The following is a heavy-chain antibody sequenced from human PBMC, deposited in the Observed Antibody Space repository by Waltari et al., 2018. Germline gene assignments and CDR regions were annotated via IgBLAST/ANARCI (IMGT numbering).Heavy chain of an antibody. D-gene: IGHD3-9*01. Sequence: QVQLQESGPGLVKPSQTLSLTCTVSGGSISSGSYYWSWIRQPAGKGLEWIGRIYTSGSTNYNPSLKSRVTISVDTSKNQFSLKLSSVTAADTAVYYCAGVFWPTDQYGMDVWGQGTTVTVSS. V-gene: IGHV4-61*02. CDR1: GGSISSGSYY. CDR2: IYTSGST. CDR3: AGVFWPTDQYGMDV. J-gene: IGHJ6*02.